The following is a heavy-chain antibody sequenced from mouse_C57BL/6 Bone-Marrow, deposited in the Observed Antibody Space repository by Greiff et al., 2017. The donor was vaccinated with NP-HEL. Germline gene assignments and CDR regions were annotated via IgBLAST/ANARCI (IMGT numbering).Heavy chain of an antibody. CDR3: TRGGKYYYLDY. CDR1: GYTFTGYE. Sequence: VQLQQSGAELVRPGASVTLSCKASGYTFTGYEMHWVKQTPVHGLEWIGAIDPETGGTAYNQKFKGKAILTADKSSSTAYMELRSLTSEDSAVYYCTRGGKYYYLDYWGQGTTLTVSS. CDR2: IDPETGGT. J-gene: IGHJ2*01. D-gene: IGHD5-1-1*01. V-gene: IGHV1-15*01.